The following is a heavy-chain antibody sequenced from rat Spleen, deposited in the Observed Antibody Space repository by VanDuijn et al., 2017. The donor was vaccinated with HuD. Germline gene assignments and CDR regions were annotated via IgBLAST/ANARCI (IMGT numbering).Heavy chain of an antibody. CDR1: NYSITSDY. CDR3: VREDHGVQY. Sequence: EVQLQESGPGLVKPSQSLSLTCSVTNYSITSDYWGWIRKFPGNKMEWMGYISYSGSTSYNPSLKSRISITRDTSKNQFFLQLNSVTTEDTAIYYCVREDHGVQYWGQGVMVTVSS. D-gene: IGHD4-3*01. J-gene: IGHJ2*01. V-gene: IGHV3-1*01. CDR2: ISYSGST.